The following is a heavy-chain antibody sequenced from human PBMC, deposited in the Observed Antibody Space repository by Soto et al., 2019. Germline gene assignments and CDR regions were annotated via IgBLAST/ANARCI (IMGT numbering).Heavy chain of an antibody. D-gene: IGHD3-3*01. CDR2: IYYSGST. CDR1: GGSISSYY. CDR3: ARGITLHYDFWRDWFDP. J-gene: IGHJ5*02. Sequence: PSETLSLTCTVSGGSISSYYWSWIRQPPGKGLEWIGYIYYSGSTNYNPSLKSRVTISVDTSKNQFSLKLSSVTAADTAVYYCARGITLHYDFWRDWFDPWGQRTLVTVSS. V-gene: IGHV4-59*01.